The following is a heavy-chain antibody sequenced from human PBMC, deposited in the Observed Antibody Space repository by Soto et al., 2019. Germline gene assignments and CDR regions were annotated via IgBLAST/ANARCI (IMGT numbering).Heavy chain of an antibody. J-gene: IGHJ6*02. CDR1: GFTFSSYS. D-gene: IGHD1-1*01. CDR2: ISSSSSYI. Sequence: GGSLRLSCAASGFTFSSYSMNWVRQAPGKGLEWVSSISSSSSYIYYADSVKGRFTISRDNAKNSLYLQMNSLRAEDTAVYYCARATKGTGIFYYYGMDVWGQGTTVTVSS. CDR3: ARATKGTGIFYYYGMDV. V-gene: IGHV3-21*01.